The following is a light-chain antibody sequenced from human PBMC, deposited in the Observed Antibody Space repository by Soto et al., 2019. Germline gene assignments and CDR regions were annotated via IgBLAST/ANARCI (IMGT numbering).Light chain of an antibody. Sequence: DIQMTQSPSTLSASVEDRVTITCRASQSISNWLAWYQHKPGKAPKFLIYKASNLESGVPSRFSGSGSGTEFTLSISILQPDDFATYYCQQYKSDPITFGQGTRLEIK. CDR2: KAS. J-gene: IGKJ5*01. V-gene: IGKV1-5*03. CDR1: QSISNW. CDR3: QQYKSDPIT.